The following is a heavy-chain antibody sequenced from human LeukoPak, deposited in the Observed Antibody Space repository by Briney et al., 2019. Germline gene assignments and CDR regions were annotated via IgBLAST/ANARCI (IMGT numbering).Heavy chain of an antibody. CDR1: GGTFSSYA. CDR3: AASGYYYVSSPSL. D-gene: IGHD3-22*01. Sequence: SVKVSCKASGGTFSSYAISWVRQAPGQGLEWMGGIIPIFGTANYAQKFQGRVTITTDESTSTAYMELSSLRSEDTAVYYCAASGYYYVSSPSLWGQGTLVTVSS. V-gene: IGHV1-69*05. J-gene: IGHJ4*02. CDR2: IIPIFGTA.